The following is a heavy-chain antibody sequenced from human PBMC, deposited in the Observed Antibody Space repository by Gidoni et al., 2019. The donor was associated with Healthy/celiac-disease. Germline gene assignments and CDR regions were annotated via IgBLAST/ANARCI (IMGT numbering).Heavy chain of an antibody. V-gene: IGHV3-23*01. CDR3: AKDPSRYDFWSGYP. D-gene: IGHD3-3*01. CDR1: GLPFSSYA. Sequence: EGKLLASGGGLVQRGASLRLSCAASGLPFSSYARSWVRQAPGKGLECVSAICGSGGSTYYADSVKGWFTSSRDNSKNTLYLQMNRLRAADTAVYYCAKDPSRYDFWSGYPLGQGTLVTVSS. CDR2: ICGSGGST. J-gene: IGHJ5*02.